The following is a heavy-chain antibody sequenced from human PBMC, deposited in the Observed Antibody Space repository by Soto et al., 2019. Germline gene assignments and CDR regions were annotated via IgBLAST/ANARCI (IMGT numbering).Heavy chain of an antibody. CDR1: GGSFSGYY. CDR3: ARGGVTMVRGAITKHYYYYYGMDV. D-gene: IGHD3-10*01. CDR2: INHSGST. J-gene: IGHJ6*04. V-gene: IGHV4-34*01. Sequence: PSETLSLTCSVYGGSFSGYYWSWIRQPPGKGLEWIGEINHSGSTNYNPSLKSRVTISVDTSKNQFSLKLSSVTAADTAVYYCARGGVTMVRGAITKHYYYYYGMDVWGKGTTVTVSS.